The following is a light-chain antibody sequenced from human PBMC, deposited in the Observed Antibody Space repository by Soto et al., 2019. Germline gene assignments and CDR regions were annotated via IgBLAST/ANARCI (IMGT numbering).Light chain of an antibody. V-gene: IGKV3-20*01. CDR2: GAS. CDR3: QQYGSSPRT. Sequence: EIVLTQSPGTLSVSPGDGATPSCRASQTVGRNYLAWYQQRPGQAPRLLIHGASSRATGIPDRFSGSGSGTDFTLTISRLEPEDFAVYYCQQYGSSPRTFGQGTKVDIK. J-gene: IGKJ1*01. CDR1: QTVGRNY.